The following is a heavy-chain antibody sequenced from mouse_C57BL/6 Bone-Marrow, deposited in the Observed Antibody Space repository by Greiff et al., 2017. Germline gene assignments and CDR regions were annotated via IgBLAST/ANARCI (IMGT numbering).Heavy chain of an antibody. V-gene: IGHV1-9*01. J-gene: IGHJ1*03. CDR2: IFPGSGST. CDR1: GYTFTGYW. Sequence: QVQLKQSGAELMKPGASVKLSCKATGYTFTGYWIEWVKQRPGHGLEWIGEIFPGSGSTNYNAKFKGKATFTADTSSNTAYMQLSSLTTEDSAIYYCARYFDVWGTGTTVTVSS. CDR3: ARYFDV.